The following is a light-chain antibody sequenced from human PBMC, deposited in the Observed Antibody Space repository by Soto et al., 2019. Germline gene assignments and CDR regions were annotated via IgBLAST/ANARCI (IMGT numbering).Light chain of an antibody. CDR1: SSNIAPNT. CDR3: AAWDDSLNGYV. V-gene: IGLV1-44*01. Sequence: QSVLTQPPSASGTPGQRVTISCSGSSSNIAPNTVNWYQHLPGAAPQLLIFANDRRPSGVPDRFSGSRPGTSASLAISGLQSEDEADYYCAAWDDSLNGYVFGTGTKLTVL. J-gene: IGLJ1*01. CDR2: AND.